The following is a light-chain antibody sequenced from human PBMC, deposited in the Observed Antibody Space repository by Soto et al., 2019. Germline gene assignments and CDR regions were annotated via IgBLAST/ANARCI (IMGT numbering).Light chain of an antibody. J-gene: IGKJ4*01. V-gene: IGKV1-39*01. CDR2: AAS. CDR3: QQYGSSPLT. CDR1: QSISSY. Sequence: DIQMTQSPSSLSASVGDRVTITCRASQSISSYLNWFQQKPGKAPKLLIYAASSLQSGVPSRFSGSGSGTAFTLTITRLEPEDFAVYFCQQYGSSPLTFGGGTKVDIK.